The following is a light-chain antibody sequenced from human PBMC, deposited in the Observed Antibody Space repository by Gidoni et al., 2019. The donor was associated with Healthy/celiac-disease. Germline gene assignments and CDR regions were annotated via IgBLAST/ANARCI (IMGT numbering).Light chain of an antibody. J-gene: IGKJ3*01. CDR2: DAS. Sequence: DIQLTQSPSTLSASVGDRVTITCRASQSISSWLAWYQQKPGKAPKLLIYDASSLESGFPSRFSGSGSGTEFTLTISSLQPYDFATYYCQQYNSYRFTFGPGTKVDIK. V-gene: IGKV1-5*01. CDR1: QSISSW. CDR3: QQYNSYRFT.